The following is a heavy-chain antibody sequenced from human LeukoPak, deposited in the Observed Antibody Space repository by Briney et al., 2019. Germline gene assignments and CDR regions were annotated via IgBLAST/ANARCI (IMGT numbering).Heavy chain of an antibody. V-gene: IGHV1-3*02. CDR2: NNGGNANT. D-gene: IGHD3-10*01. Sequence: ASVKVSCKASEYTFTSYPMHWVRQAPGQRLEWMGWNNGGNANTKYSQEFQGRVTITRDKSASTAYMELSSLRSEDTAVYYCARRGRARGVRGVIITSVGYYYYMDVWGQGTLVTVSS. J-gene: IGHJ6*03. CDR3: ARRGRARGVRGVIITSVGYYYYMDV. CDR1: EYTFTSYP.